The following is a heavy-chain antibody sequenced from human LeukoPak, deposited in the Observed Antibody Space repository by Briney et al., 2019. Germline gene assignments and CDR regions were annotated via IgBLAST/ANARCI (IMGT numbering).Heavy chain of an antibody. CDR3: ARGQTSGITMVRGAFGY. V-gene: IGHV4-34*01. CDR2: INHSGST. D-gene: IGHD3-10*01. Sequence: SETLSLTCAVYGGSFSGYYWSWIRQPPGKGLGWIGEINHSGSTNYNPSLKSRVTISVDTSKNQFSLKLSSVTAADTAVYYCARGQTSGITMVRGAFGYWGQGTLVTVSS. J-gene: IGHJ4*02. CDR1: GGSFSGYY.